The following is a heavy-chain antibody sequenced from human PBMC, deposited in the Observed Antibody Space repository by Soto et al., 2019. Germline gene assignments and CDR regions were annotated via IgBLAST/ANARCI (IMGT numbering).Heavy chain of an antibody. D-gene: IGHD1-26*01. V-gene: IGHV3-23*01. Sequence: PGGSLRLSCAASGFTFSSYAMSWVRQAPGKGLERVSAISGSGGSTYYADSVKGRVTISRDNSKNTLYLQMNSLRAEDTAVYYCAKDTGIVGATPYYFDYWGQGTLVTVSS. J-gene: IGHJ4*02. CDR2: ISGSGGST. CDR1: GFTFSSYA. CDR3: AKDTGIVGATPYYFDY.